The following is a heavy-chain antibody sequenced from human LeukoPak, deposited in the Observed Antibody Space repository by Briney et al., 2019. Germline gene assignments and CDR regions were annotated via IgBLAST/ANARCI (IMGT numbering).Heavy chain of an antibody. J-gene: IGHJ5*02. CDR1: GYTFTSYG. D-gene: IGHD5-18*01. V-gene: IGHV1-18*01. Sequence: ASVKVSRKAAGYTFTSYGISWVRQAPGQGLEWMGWISAYNGNTNYAQKLQGRVTMTTDTSTSTAYMELRSLRSDDTAVYYCARVLRGYSYGVVYNWFDPWGQGTLVTVSS. CDR2: ISAYNGNT. CDR3: ARVLRGYSYGVVYNWFDP.